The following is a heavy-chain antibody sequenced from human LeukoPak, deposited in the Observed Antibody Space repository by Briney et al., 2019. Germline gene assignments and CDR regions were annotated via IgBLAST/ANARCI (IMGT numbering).Heavy chain of an antibody. D-gene: IGHD2-2*01. CDR1: GFTFSSYW. CDR3: ARVIVVVPAASEGEADNWFDP. Sequence: PGGSLRLSCAASGFTFSSYWMSWVRQAPGKGLEWVANIKQDGSEKYYVDSVKGRFTISRDNAKNSLYLQMNSLRAEDTAVYYCARVIVVVPAASEGEADNWFDPWGQGTLVTVSS. V-gene: IGHV3-7*01. CDR2: IKQDGSEK. J-gene: IGHJ5*02.